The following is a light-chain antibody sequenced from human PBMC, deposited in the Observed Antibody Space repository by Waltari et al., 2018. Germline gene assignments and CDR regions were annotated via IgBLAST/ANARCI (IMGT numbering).Light chain of an antibody. Sequence: EIVMTQSPATLSVSPGERATLSCRASQSVSSNLAWYQQKPGQAPRLLIYGASTRATGIPARFGGSGSGTEFTLTISSLQSEDFAVYYCQQYNNWPFGQGTKVEIK. V-gene: IGKV3-15*01. J-gene: IGKJ1*01. CDR1: QSVSSN. CDR2: GAS. CDR3: QQYNNWP.